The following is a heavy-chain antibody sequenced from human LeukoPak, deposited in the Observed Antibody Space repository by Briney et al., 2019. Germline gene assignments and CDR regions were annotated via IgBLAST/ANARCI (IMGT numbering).Heavy chain of an antibody. Sequence: SGGSLRLSCAASGFTFSSYSMNWVRQAPGKGLDWVSYISSSSSTIYYADSVKGRFTISRDNAKNSLYLQMNSLRAEDTAVYYCAGNDYGDYFDYWGQGTLVTVSS. J-gene: IGHJ4*02. D-gene: IGHD4-17*01. CDR1: GFTFSSYS. V-gene: IGHV3-48*01. CDR2: ISSSSSTI. CDR3: AGNDYGDYFDY.